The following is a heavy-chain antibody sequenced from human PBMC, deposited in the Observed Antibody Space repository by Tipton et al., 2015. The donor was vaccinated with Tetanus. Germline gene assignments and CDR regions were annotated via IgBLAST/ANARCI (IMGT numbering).Heavy chain of an antibody. J-gene: IGHJ6*02. Sequence: LRLSCTVSGGLITTGGYSWGWIRQPPGQGLEWIGYIYSPGTTSYAPSLRGRATISFDSVKNHFSLSLSSVTAADTAMYYCARDGGNYFYYGMNVWGQGAAVTVSS. V-gene: IGHV4-31*02. CDR1: GGLITTGGYS. CDR2: IYSPGTT. CDR3: ARDGGNYFYYGMNV.